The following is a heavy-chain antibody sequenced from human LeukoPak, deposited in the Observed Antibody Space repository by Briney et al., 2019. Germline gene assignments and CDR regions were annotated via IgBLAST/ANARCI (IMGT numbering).Heavy chain of an antibody. Sequence: TGGSLRLSCTASGFTFGDYAMSWVRQAPGKGLEWVGFIRGKAYGGTTEYAASVKGRFTISRDDSKSIAYLQMNSLKTEDTAVYYCTRGGGPFDYWGQGTLVTVSS. CDR3: TRGGGPFDY. CDR1: GFTFGDYA. J-gene: IGHJ4*02. V-gene: IGHV3-49*04. D-gene: IGHD3-16*01. CDR2: IRGKAYGGTT.